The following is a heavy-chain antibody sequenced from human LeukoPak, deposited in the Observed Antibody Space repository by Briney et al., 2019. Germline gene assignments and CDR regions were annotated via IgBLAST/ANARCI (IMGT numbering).Heavy chain of an antibody. Sequence: PGGSLRLSCAGTGFTFADYAMSWVRQPPGKGLEWIGYIYYSGSTYYSPSLKSRVTISVDTSKNQFSLKLSSVTAADTAVYYCARDMGSEGKAFDIWGQGTMVTVSS. J-gene: IGHJ3*02. CDR3: ARDMGSEGKAFDI. CDR2: IYYSGST. V-gene: IGHV4-59*01. CDR1: GFTFADYA. D-gene: IGHD3-10*01.